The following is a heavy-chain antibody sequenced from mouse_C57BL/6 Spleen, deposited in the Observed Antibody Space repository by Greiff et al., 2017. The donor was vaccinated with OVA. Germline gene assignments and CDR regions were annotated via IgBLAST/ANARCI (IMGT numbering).Heavy chain of an antibody. Sequence: VQLQQSGAELVKPGASVKLSCKASGYTFTSYWMQWVKQRPGQGLEWIGEIDPSDSYTNYNQKFKGKATLTVDTSSSTAYMQLSSLTSEDSAVYYCAREAGTEDYWGQGTTLTVSS. V-gene: IGHV1-50*01. CDR3: AREAGTEDY. CDR1: GYTFTSYW. D-gene: IGHD4-1*01. CDR2: IDPSDSYT. J-gene: IGHJ2*01.